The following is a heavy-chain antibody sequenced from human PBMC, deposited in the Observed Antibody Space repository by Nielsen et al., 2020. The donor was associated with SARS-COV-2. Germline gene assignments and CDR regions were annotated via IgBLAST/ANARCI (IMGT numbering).Heavy chain of an antibody. CDR2: ISSSSSYI. Sequence: ETLSLTCAASGFTFSSYSMNWVRQAPGKGLEWVSSISSSSSYIYYADSVKGRFTISRDNAKNSLYLQMNSLRAEDTAVYYCARVAGDYYYYGMDVWGQGTTVTVSS. D-gene: IGHD6-19*01. V-gene: IGHV3-21*01. CDR1: GFTFSSYS. CDR3: ARVAGDYYYYGMDV. J-gene: IGHJ6*02.